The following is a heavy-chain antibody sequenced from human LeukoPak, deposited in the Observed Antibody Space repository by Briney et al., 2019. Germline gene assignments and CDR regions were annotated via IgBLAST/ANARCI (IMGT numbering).Heavy chain of an antibody. CDR2: INPNSGGT. Sequence: ASVKVSCKASGYTFTGYYMHWVRQAPGQGLEWMGWINPNSGGTNYAQKFQGRVTITADESTSTAYMELSSLRSEDTAVYYCALGVEGSITMVRGVIIEDYWGQGTLVTVSS. D-gene: IGHD3-10*01. CDR3: ALGVEGSITMVRGVIIEDY. CDR1: GYTFTGYY. J-gene: IGHJ4*02. V-gene: IGHV1-2*02.